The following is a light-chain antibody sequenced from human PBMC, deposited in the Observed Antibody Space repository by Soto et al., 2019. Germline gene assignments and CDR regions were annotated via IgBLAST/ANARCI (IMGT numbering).Light chain of an antibody. Sequence: ETVLTHSPGSLSLSPGERATLSCRASQSVSSYYLAWYQQKPGQAPSLLIYGASTRATGIPARFSGSGSGTEFTLTISSLQSEDFAVYYCQQYNNWWTFGQGTKVDI. CDR3: QQYNNWWT. CDR2: GAS. V-gene: IGKV3-15*01. J-gene: IGKJ1*01. CDR1: QSVSSY.